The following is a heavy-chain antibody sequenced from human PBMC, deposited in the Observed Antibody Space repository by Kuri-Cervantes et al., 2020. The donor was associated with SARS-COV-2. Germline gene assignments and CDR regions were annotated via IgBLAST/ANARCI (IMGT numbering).Heavy chain of an antibody. CDR3: VRDGDHWNFDY. V-gene: IGHV3-48*03. J-gene: IGHJ4*02. CDR2: ISSSGSTI. Sequence: GGSLRLSCAASGFTFSSYEMNWVRQAPGKGLEWVSYISSSGSTIYYADSVKGRFTISRDNAKNMLFLQMDSLRAEDTAMYYCVRDGDHWNFDYWGQGTLVTVSS. CDR1: GFTFSSYE. D-gene: IGHD1-1*01.